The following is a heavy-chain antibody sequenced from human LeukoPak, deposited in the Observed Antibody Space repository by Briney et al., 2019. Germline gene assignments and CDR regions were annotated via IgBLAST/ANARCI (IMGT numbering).Heavy chain of an antibody. D-gene: IGHD3-10*01. CDR3: ARGAPMVRGAPQPNWFDP. Sequence: SETLSLTCAVYGGSFSGYYWSWIRQPPGKGLEWIGEINHSGSTNYNPSLKSRVTISVDTSKNQFSLKLSSVTAADTAVYYCARGAPMVRGAPQPNWFDPWGQETLVTVSS. CDR2: INHSGST. J-gene: IGHJ5*02. CDR1: GGSFSGYY. V-gene: IGHV4-34*01.